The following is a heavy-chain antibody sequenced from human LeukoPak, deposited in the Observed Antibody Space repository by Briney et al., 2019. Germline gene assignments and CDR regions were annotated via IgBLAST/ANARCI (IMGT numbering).Heavy chain of an antibody. J-gene: IGHJ3*02. CDR3: ASNTYYDFWSGYSDAFDI. D-gene: IGHD3-3*01. Sequence: ASVKVSCKASGYTFTSYDINWVRQATGQGLEWMGWMNPNSGNTGYAQKFQGRVTITRNTSISTAYMELSSLRSEDMAVYYCASNTYYDFWSGYSDAFDIWGQGTMVTVSS. CDR1: GYTFTSYD. V-gene: IGHV1-8*03. CDR2: MNPNSGNT.